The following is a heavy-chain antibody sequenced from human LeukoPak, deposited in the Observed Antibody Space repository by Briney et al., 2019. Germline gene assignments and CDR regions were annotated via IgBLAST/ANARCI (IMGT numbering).Heavy chain of an antibody. CDR2: INPSGGST. CDR3: ARAYCSSTSCYVGWFDP. V-gene: IGHV1-46*01. J-gene: IGHJ5*02. CDR1: GYTFTSYY. D-gene: IGHD2-2*01. Sequence: ASVKVSCKASGYTFTSYYMHWVRQAPGQGLEWMGIINPSGGSTSYAQKFQGRVTMTRDTSTSTVYMELSSLRSEDTAVYYCARAYCSSTSCYVGWFDPWGQGTLVTVPS.